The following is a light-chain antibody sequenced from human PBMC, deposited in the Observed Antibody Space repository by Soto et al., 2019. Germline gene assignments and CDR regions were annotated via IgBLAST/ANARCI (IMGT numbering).Light chain of an antibody. CDR3: TSWDETLSGPL. Sequence: QSALTQPPSASGTPGQRVTISCVGSISNIGSNSVYWYQQFPGTAPKLLIYRNNQRPSGVPDRFSGSTSGTAASLAISGLRSEDEAYYYCTSWDETLSGPLFGGGTKLTVL. J-gene: IGLJ3*02. CDR1: ISNIGSNS. V-gene: IGLV1-47*01. CDR2: RNN.